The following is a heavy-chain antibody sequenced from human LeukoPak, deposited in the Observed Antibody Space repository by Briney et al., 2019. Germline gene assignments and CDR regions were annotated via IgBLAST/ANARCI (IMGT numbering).Heavy chain of an antibody. J-gene: IGHJ5*02. Sequence: SETLSLTCTVSGGSMSSYYWSWIRQPPGKGLEWIGYIYYSGSTNYNPSLKSRVTISVDTSKNQFSLKLSSVTAADTAVYYCARDRAGYSSSSGWFDPWGQGTLVTVSS. D-gene: IGHD6-6*01. V-gene: IGHV4-59*01. CDR3: ARDRAGYSSSSGWFDP. CDR2: IYYSGST. CDR1: GGSMSSYY.